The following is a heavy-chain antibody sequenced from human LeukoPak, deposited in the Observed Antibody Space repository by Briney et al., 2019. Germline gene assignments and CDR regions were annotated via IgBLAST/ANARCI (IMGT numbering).Heavy chain of an antibody. CDR2: FDPEDGET. Sequence: ASVKVSCKASGYTFTSYDINWVRQATGKGLEWMGGFDPEDGETIYAQKFQGRVTMTEDTSTDTAYMELSSLRSEDTAVYYCATGGRGGYYYGSGTDYWGQGTLVTVSS. V-gene: IGHV1-24*01. CDR3: ATGGRGGYYYGSGTDY. CDR1: GYTFTSYD. J-gene: IGHJ4*02. D-gene: IGHD3-10*01.